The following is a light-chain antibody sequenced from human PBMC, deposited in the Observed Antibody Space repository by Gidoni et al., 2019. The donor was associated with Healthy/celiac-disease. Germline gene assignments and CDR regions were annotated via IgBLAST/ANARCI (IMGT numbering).Light chain of an antibody. CDR1: QSISSY. V-gene: IGKV1-39*01. CDR3: QQSYSTLYT. CDR2: AAS. Sequence: DIQMTQSPSSLSASVGDRVTITCRASQSISSYLNWYQQKPGKAPKLLIYAASSLQSGVPSRFSGSGSGTDFTLTISSLQPEDFATYYCQQSYSTLYTFGQGTKLRSN. J-gene: IGKJ2*01.